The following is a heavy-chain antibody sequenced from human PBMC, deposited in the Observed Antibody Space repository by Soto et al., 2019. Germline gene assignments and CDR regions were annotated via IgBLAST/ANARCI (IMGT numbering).Heavy chain of an antibody. Sequence: ASVKVSCKASGYTFTSYGISWVRQAPGQGHEWMGWISAYNGNTNYAQKLQGRVTMTTDTSTSTAYMELRSLRSDDTAVYYCAREGRDGYRMSAFDIWGQGTMVTVSS. CDR3: AREGRDGYRMSAFDI. J-gene: IGHJ3*02. V-gene: IGHV1-18*04. CDR1: GYTFTSYG. D-gene: IGHD5-12*01. CDR2: ISAYNGNT.